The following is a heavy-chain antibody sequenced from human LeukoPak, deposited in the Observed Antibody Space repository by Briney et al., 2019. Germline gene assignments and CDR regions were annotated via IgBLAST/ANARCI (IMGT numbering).Heavy chain of an antibody. Sequence: GGSVRLSCAASGFTFSSYGMHWVRQAPGKGLEGVAVISYDGSNKYYADSVKGRFTISRDNSKNTLYLQMNSLRAEDTAVYYCAKDSEWFGEFHNWFDPWGQGTLVTVSS. V-gene: IGHV3-30*18. CDR1: GFTFSSYG. J-gene: IGHJ5*02. CDR2: ISYDGSNK. D-gene: IGHD3-10*01. CDR3: AKDSEWFGEFHNWFDP.